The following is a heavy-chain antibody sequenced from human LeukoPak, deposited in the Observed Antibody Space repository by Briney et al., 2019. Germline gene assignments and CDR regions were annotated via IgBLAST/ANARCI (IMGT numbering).Heavy chain of an antibody. Sequence: GGSLRLSCKVSGFIFSSYWMSWVRQAPGEGLEWVGRIKSNTDGGTTDYAALVKGRFTISRDDSKNTLYLQMNSLKTEDTAVYYCTTNPYDRSGYHIWGQGTMVTVSS. CDR3: TTNPYDRSGYHI. CDR1: GFIFSSYW. CDR2: IKSNTDGGTT. D-gene: IGHD3-22*01. J-gene: IGHJ3*02. V-gene: IGHV3-15*01.